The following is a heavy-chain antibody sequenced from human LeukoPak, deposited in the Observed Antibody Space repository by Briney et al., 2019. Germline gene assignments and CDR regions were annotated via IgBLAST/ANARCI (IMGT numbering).Heavy chain of an antibody. D-gene: IGHD5-18*01. CDR3: VSPRGFSYGYFDY. Sequence: SETLSLTCTVSGGSISSSSAYWGWIRQPPGKGLEWIGSIYYSKNTYYHPSLKSRVTISADTSKNQFSLTLGSVSATDTAVYYCVSPRGFSYGYFDYWGQGTLVTVSS. CDR2: IYYSKNT. V-gene: IGHV4-39*01. J-gene: IGHJ4*02. CDR1: GGSISSSSAY.